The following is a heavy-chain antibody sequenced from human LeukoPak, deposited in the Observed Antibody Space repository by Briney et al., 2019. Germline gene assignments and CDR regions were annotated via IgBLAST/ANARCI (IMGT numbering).Heavy chain of an antibody. Sequence: GGSLRLSCAASGFTFSSYAMSWVRQAPGKGLEWVSGISGSGDSTYYADAVKGRFTISRDNSKNSLYLQMNSLTVEDTAVYYCARGSSSGWYYSHMDVWGKGTTVIVSS. CDR3: ARGSSSGWYYSHMDV. J-gene: IGHJ6*03. CDR1: GFTFSSYA. V-gene: IGHV3-23*01. D-gene: IGHD6-19*01. CDR2: ISGSGDST.